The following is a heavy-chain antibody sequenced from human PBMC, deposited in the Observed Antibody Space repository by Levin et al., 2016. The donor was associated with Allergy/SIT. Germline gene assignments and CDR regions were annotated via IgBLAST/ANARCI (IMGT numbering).Heavy chain of an antibody. CDR3: VTSPCCGSHGDS. CDR2: IKSDGSDT. D-gene: IGHD1-26*01. V-gene: IGHV3-74*01. Sequence: GESLKISCAASGFIFSDFYMHWVRQAPGKGLVWVSRIKSDGSDTIYADSVKGRFTISRDNAKNMLYLQMNSLRAEDTAVYYCVTSPCCGSHGDSWGQGTLVTVSS. CDR1: GFIFSDFY. J-gene: IGHJ4*02.